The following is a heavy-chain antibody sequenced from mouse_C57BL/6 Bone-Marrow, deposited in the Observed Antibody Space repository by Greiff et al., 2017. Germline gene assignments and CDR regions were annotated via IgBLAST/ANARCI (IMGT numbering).Heavy chain of an antibody. V-gene: IGHV2-6*01. D-gene: IGHD1-1*01. J-gene: IGHJ4*01. CDR3: ATYYYGSFYAMDY. CDR2: IWGVGST. Sequence: QVQLKESGPGLVAPSQSLSITCTVSGFSLTSYGVDWVRQSPGKGLEWLGVIWGVGSTNYNSALKSRLSISKDNSKSQVFLKKNSLQTDDTAMYYCATYYYGSFYAMDYWGQGTSVTVSS. CDR1: GFSLTSYG.